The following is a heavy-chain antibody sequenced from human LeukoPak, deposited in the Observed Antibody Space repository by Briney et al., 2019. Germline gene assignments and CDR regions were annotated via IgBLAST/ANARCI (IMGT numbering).Heavy chain of an antibody. CDR2: IIPILGIA. J-gene: IGHJ5*02. D-gene: IGHD6-19*01. CDR1: GGTFSSYA. CDR3: ARSYSSGWSHNWFDP. V-gene: IGHV1-69*04. Sequence: GASVKVSCKASGGTFSSYAISWVRQSTGQGLEWIGRIIPILGIANYAQKFQGRVTITADKSTSTAYMELSSLRSEDTAVYYCARSYSSGWSHNWFDPWGQGTLVTVSS.